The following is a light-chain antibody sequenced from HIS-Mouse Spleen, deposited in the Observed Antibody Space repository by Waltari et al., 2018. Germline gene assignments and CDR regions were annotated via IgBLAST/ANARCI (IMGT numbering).Light chain of an antibody. J-gene: IGKJ1*01. Sequence: EIVMTQSPATLSVSPGERATLSCRASQSVSSNLAWDQQKPGPAPRLLIYGASTRATGIPARFSGSGSGTEFTLTISSMQSEDFAVYYCQQYNNWWTFGQGTKVEIK. V-gene: IGKV3-15*01. CDR1: QSVSSN. CDR2: GAS. CDR3: QQYNNWWT.